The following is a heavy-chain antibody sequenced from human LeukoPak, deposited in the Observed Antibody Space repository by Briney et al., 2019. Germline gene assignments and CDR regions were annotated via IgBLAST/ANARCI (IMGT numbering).Heavy chain of an antibody. J-gene: IGHJ6*04. CDR1: GFSFSSYG. Sequence: PGGSLRLSCAASGFSFSSYGMHWVRQAPGKGLEWVAFIRYDGNNKYYADSVEGRSTISRDNSKNTLYLQMNSLRAEDTAVYYCARGKTAYLDVWGKGTTVTISS. CDR2: IRYDGNNK. CDR3: ARGKTAYLDV. D-gene: IGHD5-18*01. V-gene: IGHV3-30*02.